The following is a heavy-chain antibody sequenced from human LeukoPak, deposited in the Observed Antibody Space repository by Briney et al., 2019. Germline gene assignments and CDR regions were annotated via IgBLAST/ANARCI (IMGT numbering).Heavy chain of an antibody. Sequence: ASVKVSCKASNYTFTSYGLSWVRQAPGQGLEWMGWISAYNGNTKYAQKLQGRVTMTADKSTTPAYMKLRSLGSDDTAYYYGARDTGWLAINPYYFDYWGQGTLVTVSS. CDR2: ISAYNGNT. J-gene: IGHJ4*02. CDR1: NYTFTSYG. CDR3: ARDTGWLAINPYYFDY. D-gene: IGHD6-19*01. V-gene: IGHV1-18*01.